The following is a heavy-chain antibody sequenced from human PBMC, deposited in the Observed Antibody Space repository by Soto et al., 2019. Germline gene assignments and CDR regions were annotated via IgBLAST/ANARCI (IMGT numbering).Heavy chain of an antibody. CDR1: GFTFSSYA. J-gene: IGHJ4*02. Sequence: PGGSLRLSCAASGFTFSSYAMSWVRQAPGKGLEWVSAISGSGGSTYYADSVKGRFTISRDNSKNTLYLQMNSLRAEDTAVYYCAKEGYCSSTSCYLNGNPHDYWGQGTLVTVSS. CDR2: ISGSGGST. CDR3: AKEGYCSSTSCYLNGNPHDY. V-gene: IGHV3-23*01. D-gene: IGHD2-2*01.